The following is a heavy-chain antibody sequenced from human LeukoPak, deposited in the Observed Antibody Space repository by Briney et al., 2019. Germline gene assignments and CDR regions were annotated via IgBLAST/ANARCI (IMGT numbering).Heavy chain of an antibody. V-gene: IGHV1-18*01. J-gene: IGHJ4*02. CDR3: ARGTYSGSYYFDY. Sequence: PSMKVSFKASGYTFTSYGISWVRQAPGQGLEWMGWITAYNGNTNYAQKLQGRVTMTTDTSTSTAYMELRSLRSDDTAVYYCARGTYSGSYYFDYWGQGTLVTVSS. D-gene: IGHD1-26*01. CDR1: GYTFTSYG. CDR2: ITAYNGNT.